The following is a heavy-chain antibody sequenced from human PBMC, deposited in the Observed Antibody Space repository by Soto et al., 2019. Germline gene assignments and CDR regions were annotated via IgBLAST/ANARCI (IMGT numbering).Heavy chain of an antibody. V-gene: IGHV3-30*18. D-gene: IGHD6-19*01. Sequence: GGSLRLSCAASGFSFSTYGMHWVRQAPGKGLEWVAFISNDGSNKYYADSVKGRFTISRDNSKNTLYLQMNSLRAEDTAVYYCAKPSSGWADSFDYWGQGTLVTVSS. J-gene: IGHJ4*02. CDR2: ISNDGSNK. CDR3: AKPSSGWADSFDY. CDR1: GFSFSTYG.